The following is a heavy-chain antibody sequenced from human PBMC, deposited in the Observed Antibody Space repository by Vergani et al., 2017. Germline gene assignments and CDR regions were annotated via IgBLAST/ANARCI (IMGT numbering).Heavy chain of an antibody. D-gene: IGHD3/OR15-3a*01. J-gene: IGHJ5*02. V-gene: IGHV1-69*11. CDR3: ARGGTLPSWFDP. CDR1: GGTFSSYA. CDR2: IIPILGTA. Sequence: QVQLVQSGAEVKKPGSSVKVSCKASGGTFSSYAISWVRQAPGQGLEWMGRIIPILGTANYAQKFQGRVTVTADESTSTAYMELSSLRSEDTAVYYCARGGTLPSWFDPWGQGTLVTVSS.